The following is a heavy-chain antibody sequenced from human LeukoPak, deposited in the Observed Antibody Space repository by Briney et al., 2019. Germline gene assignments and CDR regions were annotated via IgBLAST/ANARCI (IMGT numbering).Heavy chain of an antibody. CDR1: GFTFSSAS. Sequence: GGSLRLSCAASGFTFSSASMNCVRQAPGRRVEWVSSISSSSGDIYYADSVKGRFTNTRDNAKNSLYLQMNSLRAEDTAVYYCARDNSGGDDSYYYMDVWGKGTTVTVSS. CDR2: ISSSSGDI. CDR3: ARDNSGGDDSYYYMDV. J-gene: IGHJ6*03. V-gene: IGHV3-21*01. D-gene: IGHD5-12*01.